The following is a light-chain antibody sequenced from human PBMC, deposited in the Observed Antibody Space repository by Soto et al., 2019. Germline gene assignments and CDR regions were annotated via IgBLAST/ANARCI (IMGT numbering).Light chain of an antibody. J-gene: IGKJ4*01. CDR2: SAS. CDR1: QSVRSY. Sequence: EIVMTHSPATLSVSPGERATLSSRASQSVRSYLAWYQQKPGQAPRLLIYSASARATGIPARFSGSGSGTEFILTISSLQSEDFAVYYCQQYSKWPLTFGGGTRWIS. V-gene: IGKV3-15*01. CDR3: QQYSKWPLT.